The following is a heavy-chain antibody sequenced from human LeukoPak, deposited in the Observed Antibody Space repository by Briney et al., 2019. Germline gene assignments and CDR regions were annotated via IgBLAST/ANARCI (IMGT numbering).Heavy chain of an antibody. CDR3: TRQGEPTALIDH. CDR1: GFSFSGSA. Sequence: GGSLRLSCAASGFSFSGSALHWVRQASGKGLEWVGRIRSKRNNYATEYGASVKGRFTISRDESKNTAYLQMNRLKSEDTAVYYCTRQGEPTALIDHWGQGTLVSVSS. CDR2: IRSKRNNYAT. J-gene: IGHJ4*02. D-gene: IGHD5-18*01. V-gene: IGHV3-73*01.